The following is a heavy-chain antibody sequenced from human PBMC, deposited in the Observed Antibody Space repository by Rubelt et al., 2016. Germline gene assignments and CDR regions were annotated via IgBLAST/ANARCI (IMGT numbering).Heavy chain of an antibody. CDR3: ARDLEYCSGGSCYKPLNYYYYGMDV. CDR2: IYSGGST. D-gene: IGHD2-15*01. Sequence: WVRQAPGKGLEWVSVIYSGGSTYYADSVKGRFTISRDNSKNTLYLQMNSLRAEDTAVYYCARDLEYCSGGSCYKPLNYYYYGMDVWGQGTTVTVSS. J-gene: IGHJ6*02. V-gene: IGHV3-53*01.